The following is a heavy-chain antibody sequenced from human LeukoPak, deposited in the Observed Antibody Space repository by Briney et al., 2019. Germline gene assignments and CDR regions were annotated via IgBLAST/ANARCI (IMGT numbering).Heavy chain of an antibody. V-gene: IGHV4-31*03. CDR1: GGSISSGGYY. D-gene: IGHD5-18*01. CDR3: ARGGVGGYSHGYDFDY. CDR2: IYYSGST. Sequence: SQTLSLTCTVSGGSISSGGYYWSWIRQHPGKGLEWIGYIYYSGSTYYNPSLKSRVTISVDTSKNQFSLKLSSVTAADTAVYYCARGGVGGYSHGYDFDYWGQGTLVTVSS. J-gene: IGHJ4*02.